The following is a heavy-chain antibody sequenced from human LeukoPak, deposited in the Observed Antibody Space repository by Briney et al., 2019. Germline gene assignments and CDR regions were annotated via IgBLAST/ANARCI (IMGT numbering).Heavy chain of an antibody. CDR2: ISYDGSNK. D-gene: IGHD6-13*01. CDR3: AKPYSSTYYYYGMDV. CDR1: GFTFSSYG. J-gene: IGHJ6*02. V-gene: IGHV3-30*18. Sequence: PGGPLRLSCAASGFTFSSYGMHWVRQAPGKGLEWVAVISYDGSNKYYADSVKGRFTISRDNSKNTLYLQMNSLRAEDTAVYYCAKPYSSTYYYYGMDVWGQGTTVTVSS.